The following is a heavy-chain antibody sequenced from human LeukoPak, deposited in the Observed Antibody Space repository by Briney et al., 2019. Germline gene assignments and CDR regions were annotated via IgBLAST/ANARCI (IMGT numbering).Heavy chain of an antibody. CDR2: IYYSGNT. CDR3: ARHRYYYDSSGYRYYYYGMDV. Sequence: SETLSLTCTVSGGSISSSSYYWGWIRQPPGKGLEWIGSIYYSGNTYYNPSLKSRVTISVDTSKNQFSLKLSSVTAADTAVYYCARHRYYYDSSGYRYYYYGMDVWGQGTTVTVSS. CDR1: GGSISSSSYY. D-gene: IGHD3-22*01. J-gene: IGHJ6*02. V-gene: IGHV4-39*01.